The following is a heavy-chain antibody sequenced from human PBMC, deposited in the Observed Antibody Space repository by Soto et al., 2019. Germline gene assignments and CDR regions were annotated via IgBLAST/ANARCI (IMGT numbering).Heavy chain of an antibody. CDR2: INAGNGTA. J-gene: IGHJ4*02. Sequence: ASVKVSCKASGYTITSYAMHWVRQAPGQRLEWMGWINAGNGTANYAQKFQGRVTITADESTSTAYMELSSLRSEDTAVYYCARESRYCSGGSCYFLPGIDYWGQGTPVTVSS. D-gene: IGHD2-15*01. CDR3: ARESRYCSGGSCYFLPGIDY. V-gene: IGHV1-3*01. CDR1: GYTITSYA.